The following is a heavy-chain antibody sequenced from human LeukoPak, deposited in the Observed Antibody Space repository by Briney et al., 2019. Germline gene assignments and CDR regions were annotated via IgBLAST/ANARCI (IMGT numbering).Heavy chain of an antibody. D-gene: IGHD3-10*01. Sequence: GRSLTLSSAASGFTFCSYALQWLRQAPGKEMEWVAVISHDGRHNFYADSVTGRLTISRDNSKNTLDLQANNLRAEDTAMYYCARGLVATVVRVVPVWGGMDVWGEGSAVTVSS. V-gene: IGHV3-30*04. J-gene: IGHJ6*01. CDR1: GFTFCSYA. CDR2: ISHDGRHN. CDR3: ARGLVATVVRVVPVWGGMDV.